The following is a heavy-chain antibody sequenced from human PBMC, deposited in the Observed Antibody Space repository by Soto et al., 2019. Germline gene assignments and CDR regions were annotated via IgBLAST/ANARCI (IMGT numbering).Heavy chain of an antibody. D-gene: IGHD1-26*01. J-gene: IGHJ4*02. CDR2: ISGSGGSP. V-gene: IGHV3-23*01. CDR1: GLSPRPYT. Sequence: EGYLRLSNAASGLSPRPYTMSWVRQAPGKGLEWLSVISGSGGSPSYADSVQGRFVISRDNARNTLYLHMNSLRAEDTAMYYCAKARCTTTDCYVPDYWGRGTLVTVSS. CDR3: AKARCTTTDCYVPDY.